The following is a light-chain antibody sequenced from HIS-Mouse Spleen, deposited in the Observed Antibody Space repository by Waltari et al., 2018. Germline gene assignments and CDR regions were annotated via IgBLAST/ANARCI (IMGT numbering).Light chain of an antibody. V-gene: IGLV3-10*01. CDR3: YSTDSSGNHRV. CDR2: EDS. CDR1: ALPTKY. J-gene: IGLJ2*01. Sequence: SYELTQPPSVSVSPGQTARLPCSGAALPTKYAYWYQQKSGQSPVLVIYEDSKRPSGIPERFSGSSSGTMATLTISGAQVEDEADYYCYSTDSSGNHRVFGGGTKLTVL.